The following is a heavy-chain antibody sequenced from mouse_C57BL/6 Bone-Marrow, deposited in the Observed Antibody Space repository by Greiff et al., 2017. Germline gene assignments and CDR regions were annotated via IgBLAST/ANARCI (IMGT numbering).Heavy chain of an antibody. D-gene: IGHD3-3*01. J-gene: IGHJ2*01. CDR3: ARGAGTWGYYFDY. CDR2: ISDGGSYT. V-gene: IGHV5-4*01. Sequence: EVQLVESGGGLVKPGGSLKLSCAASGFTFSSYAMSWVRQTPDKRLEWVATISDGGSYTYYPDNVKGRFTISRDNAKNNLYLQMSHLKSEDTAMYYCARGAGTWGYYFDYWGQGTTLTVSS. CDR1: GFTFSSYA.